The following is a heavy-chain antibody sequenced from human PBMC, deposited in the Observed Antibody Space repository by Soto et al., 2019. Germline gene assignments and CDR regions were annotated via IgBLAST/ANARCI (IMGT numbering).Heavy chain of an antibody. J-gene: IGHJ4*02. Sequence: QVQLQESGPGLVKPSETLSLTCTVSGGSISSYYWSWIRQPPGKGLEWIGYIYYSGSTNYNPSLKSRVTISVDTSKNQFSLKLSSVNAADTAVYYCARRYGASFDYWGQGTLVTVSS. CDR1: GGSISSYY. CDR2: IYYSGST. D-gene: IGHD4-17*01. V-gene: IGHV4-59*01. CDR3: ARRYGASFDY.